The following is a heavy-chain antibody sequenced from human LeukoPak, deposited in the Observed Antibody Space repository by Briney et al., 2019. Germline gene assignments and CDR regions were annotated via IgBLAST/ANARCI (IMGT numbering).Heavy chain of an antibody. J-gene: IGHJ4*02. CDR2: ISGSGTII. CDR1: EFTFSDYY. CDR3: ASSAGYSSGWKDY. V-gene: IGHV3-11*04. Sequence: GGSLRLSCAASEFTFSDYYMSWIRQAPGKGLDWVSYISGSGTIISYADSVKGRFTISRDNAKNSLFLQMNSLRAEDTAVYYCASSAGYSSGWKDYWGQGTLVTVSS. D-gene: IGHD6-19*01.